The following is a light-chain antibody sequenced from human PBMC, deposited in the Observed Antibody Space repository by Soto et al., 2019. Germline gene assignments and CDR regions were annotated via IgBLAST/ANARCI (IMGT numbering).Light chain of an antibody. J-gene: IGLJ2*01. CDR1: SSDIGSYNL. CDR3: CSYTSCSTYAASSALL. V-gene: IGLV2-23*01. Sequence: QSVLTQPASVSGSPGQSITISCTGSSSDIGSYNLVSWYQQHPGKAPKVMIYEGTKRPSGVSNRFSGSKSGNTASLTISGRQAEDEADYFCCSYTSCSTYAASSALLFGGGTKLTVL. CDR2: EGT.